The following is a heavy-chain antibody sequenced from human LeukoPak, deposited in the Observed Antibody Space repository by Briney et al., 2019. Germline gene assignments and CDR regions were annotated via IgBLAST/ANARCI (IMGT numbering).Heavy chain of an antibody. CDR3: AYSYGGKVVPFAR. CDR2: IHTSGTT. Sequence: SETLSLTCTVSDGSISNSFWNWVRQPPGKGLEWLGYIHTSGTTNYNPSLKSRIALSIDTSKNQFSLRLTSVTAADTAVYYCAYSYGGKVVPFARWGQGSLVTVSS. D-gene: IGHD4-23*01. V-gene: IGHV4-4*09. CDR1: DGSISNSF. J-gene: IGHJ4*02.